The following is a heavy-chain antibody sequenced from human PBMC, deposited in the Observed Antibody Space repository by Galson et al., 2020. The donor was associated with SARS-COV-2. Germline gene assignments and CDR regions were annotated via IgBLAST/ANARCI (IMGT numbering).Heavy chain of an antibody. CDR2: IYWNDDK. J-gene: IGHJ4*01. V-gene: IGHV2-5*01. CDR1: GFSLTTSGVG. Sequence: ESGPTLVKPTQTFTLTCPFSGFSLTTSGVGVGWIRQPPGKALEWLALIYWNDDKRYNPSLKSMLTITQDTSKNQEVLTLTNMDPVDTATYFGARSAPSILTIVGVVIVKDDFDHWGHGTRVTGSS. D-gene: IGHD3-3*01. CDR3: ARSAPSILTIVGVVIVKDDFDH.